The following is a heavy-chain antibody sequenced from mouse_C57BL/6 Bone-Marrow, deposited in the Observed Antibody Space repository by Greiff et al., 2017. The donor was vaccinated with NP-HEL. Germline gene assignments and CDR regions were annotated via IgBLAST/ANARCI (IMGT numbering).Heavy chain of an antibody. CDR1: EYEFPSHD. CDR3: ARQGYYGSSYDWYFDV. V-gene: IGHV5-2*01. Sequence: DVHLVESGGGLVQPGESLKLSCESNEYEFPSHDMSWVRKTPEKRLELVAAINSDGGSTYYPDTMERRFIISRDNTKKTLYLQMSSLRSEDTALYYCARQGYYGSSYDWYFDVWGTGTTVTVSS. CDR2: INSDGGST. J-gene: IGHJ1*03. D-gene: IGHD1-1*01.